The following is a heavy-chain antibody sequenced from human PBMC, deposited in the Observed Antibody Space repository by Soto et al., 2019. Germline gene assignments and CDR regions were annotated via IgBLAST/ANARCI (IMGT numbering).Heavy chain of an antibody. CDR2: TYYRSKWYN. Sequence: SQTLSLTCAISEDSVSSNSAAWNWIRQSPSRGLEWLGRTYYRSKWYNDYAVSVKSRININPDTSKNQFSLQLNSVTPEDTAVYYCDQTGTYHFGYGRHVDALDIWGQGTMVTVSS. V-gene: IGHV6-1*01. J-gene: IGHJ3*02. CDR1: EDSVSSNSAA. CDR3: DQTGTYHFGYGRHVDALDI. D-gene: IGHD3-10*01.